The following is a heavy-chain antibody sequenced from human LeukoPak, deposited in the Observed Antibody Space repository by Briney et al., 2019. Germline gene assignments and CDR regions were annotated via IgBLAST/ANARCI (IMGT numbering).Heavy chain of an antibody. J-gene: IGHJ4*02. V-gene: IGHV4-59*08. CDR1: GGSISTYY. Sequence: SETLSLTCTVSGGSISTYYWSWVRQPPRKGLEWIGYIYYSGSTYYNPSLKSRVTISVDTSKNQFSLKLSSVTAADTAVYYCARAPWGYYYDSSGLFDYWGQGTLVTVSS. D-gene: IGHD3-22*01. CDR3: ARAPWGYYYDSSGLFDY. CDR2: IYYSGST.